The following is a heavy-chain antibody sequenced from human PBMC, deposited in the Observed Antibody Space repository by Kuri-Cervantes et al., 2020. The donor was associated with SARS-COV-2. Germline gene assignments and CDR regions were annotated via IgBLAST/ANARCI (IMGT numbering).Heavy chain of an antibody. CDR2: IYHSGST. Sequence: GSLRLSCSVSGYSISGSYYWGWIRQPPGKGQEWIGSIYHSGSTYYNPYLKSRVTISVDTSKTQFSLRLSSLTAADTAVYFCAKNPFPEVGNTGWAFDIWGQGTVVTVSS. J-gene: IGHJ3*02. CDR3: AKNPFPEVGNTGWAFDI. D-gene: IGHD1-14*01. V-gene: IGHV4-38-2*02. CDR1: GYSISGSYY.